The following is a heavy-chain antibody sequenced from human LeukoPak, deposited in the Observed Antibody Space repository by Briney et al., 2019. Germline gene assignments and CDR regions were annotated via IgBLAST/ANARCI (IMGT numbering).Heavy chain of an antibody. V-gene: IGHV4-38-2*02. D-gene: IGHD3-10*01. CDR3: ARRRGGWFGELYYYYYYMEV. CDR1: GYSISSGYF. J-gene: IGHJ6*03. CDR2: INHSGST. Sequence: SETLSLTCTVSGYSISSGYFWGWIRQPPGKGLEWIGEINHSGSTNYNPSLKSRVTISVDTSKNQFSLKLSSVTAADTAVYYCARRRGGWFGELYYYYYYMEVWGKGTTVTISS.